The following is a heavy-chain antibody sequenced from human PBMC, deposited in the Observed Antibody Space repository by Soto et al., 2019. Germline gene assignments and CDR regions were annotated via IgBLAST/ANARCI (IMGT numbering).Heavy chain of an antibody. CDR3: ASWHEREHAYDV. D-gene: IGHD1-1*01. J-gene: IGHJ3*01. CDR2: LYDVDGS. V-gene: IGHV3-53*01. Sequence: DVQLVESGGGLIQPGESLRLSCAAFGLTVSGKKYVAWVRQAPGKGLEWVSALYDVDGSFYAYSVKGRFTTSSDSSKTTVYLQMNGLRPDDTAVYYCASWHEREHAYDVWGQGTTVTVSS. CDR1: GLTVSGKKY.